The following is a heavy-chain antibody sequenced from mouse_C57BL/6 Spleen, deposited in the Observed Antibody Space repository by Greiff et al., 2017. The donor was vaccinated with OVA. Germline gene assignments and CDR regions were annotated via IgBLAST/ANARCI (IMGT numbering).Heavy chain of an antibody. CDR3: ARRGYSNYDWYFDV. CDR2: INPNNGGT. V-gene: IGHV1-26*01. CDR1: GYTFTDYY. Sequence: EVQLQQSGPELVKPGASVKISCKASGYTFTDYYMNWVKQSHGKSLEWIGDINPNNGGTSYNQKLKGKATLTVDKSSSTAYMELRSLTSEDSAVYYCARRGYSNYDWYFDVWGTGTTVTVSS. D-gene: IGHD2-5*01. J-gene: IGHJ1*03.